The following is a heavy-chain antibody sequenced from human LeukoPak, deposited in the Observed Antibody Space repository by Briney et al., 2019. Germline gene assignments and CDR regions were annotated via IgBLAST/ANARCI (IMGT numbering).Heavy chain of an antibody. D-gene: IGHD3-10*01. CDR3: ANVDGSGI. Sequence: GGSLRLSCAASGFTFSSYGMHWVRQAPGKGLEWVAVISYDGSNKYYADSVKGRFTISRDNSKNTLYLQMNSLRAEDTAVYYCANVDGSGIWGQGTLVTVSS. CDR1: GFTFSSYG. V-gene: IGHV3-30*18. CDR2: ISYDGSNK. J-gene: IGHJ4*02.